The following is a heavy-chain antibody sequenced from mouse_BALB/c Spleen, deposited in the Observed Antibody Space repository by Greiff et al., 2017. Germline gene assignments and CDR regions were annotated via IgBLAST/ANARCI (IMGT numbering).Heavy chain of an antibody. CDR1: GYTFTDYA. CDR2: ISIYYDNT. CDR3: ARRGARVHAMDY. J-gene: IGHJ4*01. D-gene: IGHD3-1*01. V-gene: IGHV1-67*01. Sequence: VKLQESGPELVRPGESVKISCKGSGYTFTDYAMHWVKQSHVKSLEWIGVISIYYDNTNYNQKFKGKATMTVDKSSSTAYMELARLTSEDSAIYYCARRGARVHAMDYWGQGTSVTVSS.